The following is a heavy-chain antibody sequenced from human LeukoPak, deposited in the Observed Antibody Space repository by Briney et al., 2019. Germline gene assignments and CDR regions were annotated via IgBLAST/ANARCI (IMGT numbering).Heavy chain of an antibody. CDR1: GYTFTGYY. Sequence: ASVKVSCKASGYTFTGYYMHWVRQAPGQGLEWMGWINPNSGGTNYAQKFQGRVTMTRDTSISTAYMELSRLRSDDTAVYYCARETDITGTTFDCWGQGTLVTVSS. CDR2: INPNSGGT. J-gene: IGHJ4*02. D-gene: IGHD1-7*01. V-gene: IGHV1-2*02. CDR3: ARETDITGTTFDC.